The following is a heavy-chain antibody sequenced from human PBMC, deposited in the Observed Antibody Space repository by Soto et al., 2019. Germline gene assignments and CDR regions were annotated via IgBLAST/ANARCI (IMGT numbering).Heavy chain of an antibody. J-gene: IGHJ6*02. D-gene: IGHD5-12*01. CDR1: GFTFTSSA. CDR2: IVVGSGNT. CDR3: AADQLFQGVGWIVATIPHYGMDV. V-gene: IGHV1-58*02. Sequence: GASVKVSCKASGFTFTSSAMQWVRQARGQRLEWIGWIVVGSGNTNYAQKFQERVTITRDMSTSTAYMELSSLRSEDTAVYYCAADQLFQGVGWIVATIPHYGMDVWGQGTTVTVSS.